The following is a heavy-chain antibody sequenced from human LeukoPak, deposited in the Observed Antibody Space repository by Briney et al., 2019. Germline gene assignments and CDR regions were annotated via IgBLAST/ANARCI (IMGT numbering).Heavy chain of an antibody. V-gene: IGHV4-4*07. CDR3: ARKSSSSWYGAFDI. CDR1: GGSISSYY. D-gene: IGHD6-13*01. CDR2: IYTSGST. J-gene: IGHJ3*02. Sequence: SETLCLTCTISGGSISSYYWSWIRQPAGKGLEWIGRIYTSGSTNYNPSLKSRVTMSVDTSKNQFSLKLSSVTAADTAVYYCARKSSSSWYGAFDIWGQGTMVTVSS.